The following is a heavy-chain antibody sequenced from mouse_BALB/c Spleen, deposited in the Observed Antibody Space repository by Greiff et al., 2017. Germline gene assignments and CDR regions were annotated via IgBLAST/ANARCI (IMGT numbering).Heavy chain of an antibody. Sequence: EVKLVESGGGLVKPGGSLKLSCAASGFAFSSYDMSWVRQTPEKRLEWVAYISSGGGSTYYPDTVKGRFTISRDNAKNTLYLQMSSLKSEDTAMYYCARLRIYGYDVGYFDVWGAGTTVTVSS. D-gene: IGHD2-2*01. J-gene: IGHJ1*01. CDR2: ISSGGGST. CDR1: GFAFSSYD. V-gene: IGHV5-12-1*01. CDR3: ARLRIYGYDVGYFDV.